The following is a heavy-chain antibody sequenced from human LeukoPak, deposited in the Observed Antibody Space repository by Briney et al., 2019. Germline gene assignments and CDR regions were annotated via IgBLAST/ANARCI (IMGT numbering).Heavy chain of an antibody. CDR1: GFTVSSNY. CDR2: ISGSGGST. D-gene: IGHD3-10*01. Sequence: GGSLRLSCAAPGFTVSSNYMSWVRQAPGKGLEWVSAISGSGGSTYYADSVKGRFTISRDNSKNTLYLQMNSLRAEDTAVYYCARGGHYGSGSYYNWFDPWGQGTLVTVSS. V-gene: IGHV3-23*01. J-gene: IGHJ5*02. CDR3: ARGGHYGSGSYYNWFDP.